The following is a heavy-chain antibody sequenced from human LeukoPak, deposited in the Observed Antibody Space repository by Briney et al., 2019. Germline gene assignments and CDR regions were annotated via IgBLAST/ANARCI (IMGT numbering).Heavy chain of an antibody. D-gene: IGHD3-10*01. J-gene: IGHJ5*02. CDR2: IYYSGST. Sequence: PSETLSLTCTVSGGSISSYYWNWIRQPPGKGLEWIGYIYYSGSTNYNPSLKSRVTISVDTSKNQFSLKLSSVTAADTAVYYCARDVSNGSGSYWFDPWGQGTLVTVSS. V-gene: IGHV4-59*01. CDR1: GGSISSYY. CDR3: ARDVSNGSGSYWFDP.